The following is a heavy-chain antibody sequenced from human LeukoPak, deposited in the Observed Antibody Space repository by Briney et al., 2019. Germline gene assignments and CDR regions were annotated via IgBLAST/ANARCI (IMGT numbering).Heavy chain of an antibody. V-gene: IGHV3-15*01. Sequence: PGGSLRPSCAASGFTFSNAWMSWVRQAPGKGLEWVGRIKSNTDGGTTDYAAPVKGRFTISRDDSKNTLYLQMNSLKPEDTAVYFCTTDLRWELPPPGYWGQGTLVTVSS. CDR2: IKSNTDGGTT. CDR3: TTDLRWELPPPGY. J-gene: IGHJ4*02. CDR1: GFTFSNAW. D-gene: IGHD1-26*01.